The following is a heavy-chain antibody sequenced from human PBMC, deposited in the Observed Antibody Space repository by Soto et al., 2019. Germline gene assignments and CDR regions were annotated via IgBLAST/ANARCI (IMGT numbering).Heavy chain of an antibody. Sequence: QVQLVESGGDLVKPGGSLRLSCAASGYTFSDYYMSWIRQAPGKGLEWISYIDTSGTKIYYADSVKGPFTNTMDNAKNSLYLEMNSLRDEDTAVYYCASHYDMWSGYLSPVDYWGQGTLVTVSS. CDR3: ASHYDMWSGYLSPVDY. CDR1: GYTFSDYY. J-gene: IGHJ4*02. D-gene: IGHD3-3*01. V-gene: IGHV3-11*01. CDR2: IDTSGTKI.